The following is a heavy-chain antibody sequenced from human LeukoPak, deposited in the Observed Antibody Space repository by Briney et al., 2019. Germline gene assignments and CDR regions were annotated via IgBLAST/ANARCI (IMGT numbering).Heavy chain of an antibody. J-gene: IGHJ4*02. Sequence: LRLSCAASGFTFSNHAMAWIRQPPGKGLEWIGYIYYSGSTNYNPSLKSRVTISVDTSKNQFSLKLSSVTAADTAVYYCARLLAYCGGDCYPYYFDYWGQGTLVTVSS. D-gene: IGHD2-21*02. CDR2: IYYSGST. CDR3: ARLLAYCGGDCYPYYFDY. CDR1: GFTFSNHA. V-gene: IGHV4-59*08.